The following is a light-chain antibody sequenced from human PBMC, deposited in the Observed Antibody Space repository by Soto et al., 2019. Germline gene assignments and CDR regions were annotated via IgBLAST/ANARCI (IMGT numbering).Light chain of an antibody. CDR3: QQYGSSPRT. J-gene: IGKJ1*01. Sequence: FVLTQSPGTLSLSPGERAILSCSASQSVSSNYLAWYRQRPGQAPSLLIYGASSRATGIPDRFSGSGSGTDFTLTISRLEPEDFAVYYCQQYGSSPRTFGQGTNEDIK. V-gene: IGKV3-20*01. CDR2: GAS. CDR1: QSVSSNY.